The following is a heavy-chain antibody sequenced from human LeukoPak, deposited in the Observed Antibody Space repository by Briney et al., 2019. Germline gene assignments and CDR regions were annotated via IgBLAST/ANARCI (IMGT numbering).Heavy chain of an antibody. V-gene: IGHV4-39*02. CDR2: IYYSGTT. Sequence: PSETLSLTCTVTGGSINSTSYYWGWIHQPPGKGPEWIGSIYYSGTTHYNPSLKSRVAISVDTPKNQFSLKLSSVTAADTAMYYCARVEGGSGIRIRFDPWGHGTLVTVSS. CDR3: ARVEGGSGIRIRFDP. CDR1: GGSINSTSYY. D-gene: IGHD3-10*01. J-gene: IGHJ5*02.